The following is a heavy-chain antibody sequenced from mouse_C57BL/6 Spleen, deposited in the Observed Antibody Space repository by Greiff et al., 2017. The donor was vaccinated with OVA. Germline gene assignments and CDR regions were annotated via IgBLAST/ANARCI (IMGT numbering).Heavy chain of an antibody. CDR3: TREGYSHGWYFEV. CDR2: ISSGGDYI. J-gene: IGHJ1*03. Sequence: EVKLMESGEGLVKPGGSLKLSCAASGFTFSSYAMSWVRQTPEKRLEWVAYISSGGDYIYYADTVKGRFTISRDNARNTLYLQMSSLKSEDTAMYYCTREGYSHGWYFEVWGTGTTVTVSS. V-gene: IGHV5-9-1*02. CDR1: GFTFSSYA. D-gene: IGHD2-12*01.